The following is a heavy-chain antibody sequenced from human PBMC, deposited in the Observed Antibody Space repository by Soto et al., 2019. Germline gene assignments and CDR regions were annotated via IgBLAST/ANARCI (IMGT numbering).Heavy chain of an antibody. V-gene: IGHV3-74*01. CDR3: ASGASGRYYMDV. CDR2: INSDGSRI. J-gene: IGHJ6*03. CDR1: GFTFSNYW. Sequence: EVQLVESGGGLVQPGGSLRLSCAASGFTFSNYWIHWVRQAPGKGLVWVSRINSDGSRINYADSVWGRFTISRDNAKNTLYLQVNSLGAEDTTVYYCASGASGRYYMDVWGKGTTVTVSS. D-gene: IGHD1-1*01.